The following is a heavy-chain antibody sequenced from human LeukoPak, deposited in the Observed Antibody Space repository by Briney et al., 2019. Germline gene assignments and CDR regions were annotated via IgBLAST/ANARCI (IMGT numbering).Heavy chain of an antibody. CDR3: ARAGGLVVAGTFDP. Sequence: SETLSLTCTVSGGSISSYYWSWIRQPPGKGLEWIGCIYYSGSTNYNPSLKSRVTISVDTSKNHFSLKLSSVTAADTAVYYCARAGGLVVAGTFDPWGQGTLVTVSS. V-gene: IGHV4-59*01. CDR1: GGSISSYY. CDR2: IYYSGST. D-gene: IGHD6-19*01. J-gene: IGHJ5*02.